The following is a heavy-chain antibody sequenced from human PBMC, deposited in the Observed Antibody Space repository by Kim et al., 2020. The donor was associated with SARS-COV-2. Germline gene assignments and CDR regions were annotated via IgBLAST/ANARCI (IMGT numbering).Heavy chain of an antibody. J-gene: IGHJ4*02. V-gene: IGHV4-39*07. CDR3: ARSGGVGIMNDY. Sequence: SETLSLTCTVSGGSISSSSYYWGWIRQPPGKGLEWIGSIYYSGSTYYNPSLKSRVTISVDTSKNQFSLKLSSVTAADTAVYYCARSGGVGIMNDYWGQGTLVTVSS. CDR2: IYYSGST. D-gene: IGHD2-21*01. CDR1: GGSISSSSYY.